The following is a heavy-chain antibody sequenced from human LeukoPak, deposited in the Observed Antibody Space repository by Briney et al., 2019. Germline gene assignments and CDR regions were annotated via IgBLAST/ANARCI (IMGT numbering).Heavy chain of an antibody. J-gene: IGHJ6*03. CDR1: GYTFTSYD. CDR3: ARGLYYDFWSGYYSYYYYYMDV. D-gene: IGHD3-3*01. CDR2: MNPNSGNT. V-gene: IGHV1-8*01. Sequence: ASVKVSCKASGYTFTSYDINWVRQATGQGLEWMGWMNPNSGNTGNAQKFQGRVTMTRNTSISTAYMELSSLRSEDTAVYYCARGLYYDFWSGYYSYYYYYMDVWGKGTTVTVSS.